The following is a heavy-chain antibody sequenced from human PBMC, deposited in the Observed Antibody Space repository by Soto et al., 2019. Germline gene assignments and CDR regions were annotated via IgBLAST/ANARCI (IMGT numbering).Heavy chain of an antibody. CDR2: IYPGASDI. CDR3: ARHGPFWFCTGSEGADNWSVP. D-gene: IGHD1-26*01. V-gene: IGHV5-51*01. J-gene: IGHJ5*02. CDR1: GYNFANYW. Sequence: PGESLKVSCNASGYNFANYWIGWVRQMPGRGLEWMGVIYPGASDIRYSPSFQGQVTISADKSITTAYLQWSSLKASDTAMYYCARHGPFWFCTGSEGADNWSVPWREGILVSV.